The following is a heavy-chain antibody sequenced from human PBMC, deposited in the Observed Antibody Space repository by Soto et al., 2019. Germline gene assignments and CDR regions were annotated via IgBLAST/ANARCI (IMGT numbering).Heavy chain of an antibody. V-gene: IGHV4-34*01. Sequence: LCXTCALFGGSISGYCWNCIRQPPGKGLEWIGESNHSGSTNYNPSLKSRVTISMDTSKNQFSLKLSSVTATDTAVYYCARRKDGHTRQHKNYFDYCGQGTLVTVSS. CDR3: ARRKDGHTRQHKNYFDY. CDR1: GGSISGYC. D-gene: IGHD1-1*01. J-gene: IGHJ4*02. CDR2: SNHSGST.